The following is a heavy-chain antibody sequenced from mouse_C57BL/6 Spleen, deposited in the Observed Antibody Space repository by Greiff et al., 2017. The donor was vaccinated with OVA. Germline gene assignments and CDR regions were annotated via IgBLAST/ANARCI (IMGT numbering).Heavy chain of an antibody. CDR3: ARYIKGPYWYFDV. Sequence: DVMLVESGGGLVQPGGSLSLSCAASGFTFTDYYMSWVRQPPGKALEWLGFIRNKANGYTTEYSASVKGRFTISRDNSQSILYLQMNALRAEDSATYYFARYIKGPYWYFDVWGTGTTVTVSS. J-gene: IGHJ1*03. CDR2: IRNKANGYTT. D-gene: IGHD3-3*01. CDR1: GFTFTDYY. V-gene: IGHV7-3*01.